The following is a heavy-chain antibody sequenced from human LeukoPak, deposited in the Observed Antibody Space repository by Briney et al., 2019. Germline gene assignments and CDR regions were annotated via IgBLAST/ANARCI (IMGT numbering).Heavy chain of an antibody. CDR1: GAAFSDFA. CDR2: IIPVFGSA. J-gene: IGHJ4*02. Sequence: SVKVSCKIFGAAFSDFAISWVRQAPGQGLEWMGGIIPVFGSATYAQKFQDRVTITADESTSTAYMELSSLRSEDTAFFYCARGGVVPAAPYYFDYWGQGTLVTVSS. CDR3: ARGGVVPAAPYYFDY. V-gene: IGHV1-69*13. D-gene: IGHD2-2*01.